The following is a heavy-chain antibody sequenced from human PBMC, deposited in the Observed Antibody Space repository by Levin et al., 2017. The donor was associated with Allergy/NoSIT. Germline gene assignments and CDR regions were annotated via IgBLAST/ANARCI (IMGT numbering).Heavy chain of an antibody. CDR2: IYSGGST. D-gene: IGHD2-15*01. CDR3: ARGARISHSRYCSGGSCYFDY. Sequence: PGGSLRLSCAASGFTVSSNYMSWVRQAPGKGLEWVSVIYSGGSTYYADSVKGRFTISRDNSKNTLYLQMNSLRAEDTAVYYCARGARISHSRYCSGGSCYFDYWGQGTLVTVSS. J-gene: IGHJ4*02. CDR1: GFTVSSNY. V-gene: IGHV3-66*01.